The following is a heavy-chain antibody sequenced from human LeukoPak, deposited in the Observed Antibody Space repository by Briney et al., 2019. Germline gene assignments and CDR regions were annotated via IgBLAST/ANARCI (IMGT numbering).Heavy chain of an antibody. CDR1: GFTFSSYS. CDR2: ISSSSSYI. J-gene: IGHJ5*02. D-gene: IGHD4-11*01. CDR3: ARANYDYSIGNWFDP. V-gene: IGHV3-21*01. Sequence: PGGSLRLSCAASGFTFSSYSMNWVRQAPGKGLEWVSSISSSSSYIYYADSVKGRFTISRDNAKNSLYLQMNSLRAEDTAVYYCARANYDYSIGNWFDPWGQGTLVTVSS.